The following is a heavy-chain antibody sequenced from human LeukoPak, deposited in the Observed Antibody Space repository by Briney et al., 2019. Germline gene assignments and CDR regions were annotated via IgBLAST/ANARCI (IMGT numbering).Heavy chain of an antibody. CDR3: ARDLAAADPNWFDP. J-gene: IGHJ5*02. CDR1: GFTFSSYS. CDR2: ISSSSSYI. V-gene: IGHV3-21*01. D-gene: IGHD6-13*01. Sequence: NPGGSLRLSCAASGFTFSSYSMNWVRQAPGKGLEWVSSISSSSSYIYYADSVKGRFTISRDNAKNSLYLQMNSLRAEDTAVYYCARDLAAADPNWFDPWGQGTLVTVSS.